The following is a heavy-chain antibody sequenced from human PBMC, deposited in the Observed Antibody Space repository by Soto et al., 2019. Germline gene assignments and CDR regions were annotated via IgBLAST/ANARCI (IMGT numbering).Heavy chain of an antibody. D-gene: IGHD3-22*01. J-gene: IGHJ1*01. CDR3: AGLQIYDSRAAPTPIFHP. CDR2: IYYSGST. Sequence: SETLSLTCTVSGGSISSGGYYWSWIRQHPGKGLEWIGYIYYSGSTYYNPSLKSRVTISVDTSKNQFSLDLSSVTAADTAMYYCAGLQIYDSRAAPTPIFHPWGLGAMVTVSS. CDR1: GGSISSGGYY. V-gene: IGHV4-31*03.